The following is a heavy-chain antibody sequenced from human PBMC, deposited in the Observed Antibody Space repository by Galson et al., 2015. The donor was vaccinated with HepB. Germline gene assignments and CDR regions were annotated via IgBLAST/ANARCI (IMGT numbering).Heavy chain of an antibody. J-gene: IGHJ4*02. CDR3: AREGFRGYSYGYAFDY. Sequence: TLSLTCTVSGGSISSGSYYWSWIRQPAGKGLEWIGRIYTSGSTNYNPSLKSRVTISVDTSKNQFSLKLSSVTAADTAVYYCAREGFRGYSYGYAFDYWGQGTLVTVSS. CDR2: IYTSGST. CDR1: GGSISSGSYY. D-gene: IGHD5-18*01. V-gene: IGHV4-61*02.